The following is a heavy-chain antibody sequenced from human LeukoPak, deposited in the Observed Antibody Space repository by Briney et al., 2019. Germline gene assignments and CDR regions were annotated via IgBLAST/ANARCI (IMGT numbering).Heavy chain of an antibody. J-gene: IGHJ3*02. V-gene: IGHV3-30*01. CDR2: ISYDGSNK. CDR3: AREAYYDSSGSNDAFDI. Sequence: GGSLRLSCAASGFTFSSYAMHWVRQAPGKGLEWVAVISYDGSNKYYAGSVKGRFTISRDNSKNTLYLQMNSLRAEDTAVYYCAREAYYDSSGSNDAFDIWGQGTMVTVSS. CDR1: GFTFSSYA. D-gene: IGHD3-22*01.